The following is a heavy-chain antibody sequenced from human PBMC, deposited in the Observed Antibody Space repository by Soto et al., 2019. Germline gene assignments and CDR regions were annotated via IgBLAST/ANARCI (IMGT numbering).Heavy chain of an antibody. Sequence: EVQLVESGGGVVQPGGSLRLSCAASGFTLSPYWMHWVRQAPGKGLVWVARIKSDGTIINYADSVKGRATISRDNARNTLYLQVGSLRAEDTALYYCARAALNGASYFDLWGQGTLVTVSS. CDR2: IKSDGTII. CDR3: ARAALNGASYFDL. D-gene: IGHD1-26*01. CDR1: GFTLSPYW. V-gene: IGHV3-74*01. J-gene: IGHJ4*02.